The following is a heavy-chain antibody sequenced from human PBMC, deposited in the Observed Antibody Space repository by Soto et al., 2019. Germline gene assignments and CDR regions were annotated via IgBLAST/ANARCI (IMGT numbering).Heavy chain of an antibody. Sequence: GGSLRLSCAASGFTFSSYAMSWVRQAPGKGLEWVSAISGSGGSTYYADSVKGRFTISRDNSKNTLYLQMNSLRAEDTAVYYCAKGYYDFWSGYPAYYMDVWGKGTTVTVSS. CDR2: ISGSGGST. J-gene: IGHJ6*03. CDR1: GFTFSSYA. CDR3: AKGYYDFWSGYPAYYMDV. D-gene: IGHD3-3*01. V-gene: IGHV3-23*01.